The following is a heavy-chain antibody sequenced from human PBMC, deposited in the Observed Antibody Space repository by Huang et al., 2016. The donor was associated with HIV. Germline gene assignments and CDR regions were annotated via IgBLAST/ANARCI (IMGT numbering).Heavy chain of an antibody. CDR1: GYTFTNYG. CDR3: ARGGIWNYDY. Sequence: GASVKVSCKASGYTFTNYGISWVRQAPGQGLEWMGWLSAYNGNTNYAQKLQDRVTMTRDTSTSTAYMELRSLTSDDTAVYYCARGGIWNYDYWGQGTLVTVSS. CDR2: LSAYNGNT. J-gene: IGHJ4*02. V-gene: IGHV1-18*04. D-gene: IGHD1-7*01.